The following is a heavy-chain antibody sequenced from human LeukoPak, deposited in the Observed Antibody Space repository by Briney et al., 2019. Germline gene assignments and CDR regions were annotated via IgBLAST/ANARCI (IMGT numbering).Heavy chain of an antibody. CDR3: ARDNYYYYMDV. Sequence: ASVKVSCKASGYTFTSYYMHLVRQAPGQGLEWMGIINPSGGSTSYAQKFQGRVTMTRDISTTTVYMELTSLRSEDTAVYYCARDNYYYYMDVWGKGTTVTVSS. V-gene: IGHV1-46*01. J-gene: IGHJ6*03. CDR1: GYTFTSYY. CDR2: INPSGGST.